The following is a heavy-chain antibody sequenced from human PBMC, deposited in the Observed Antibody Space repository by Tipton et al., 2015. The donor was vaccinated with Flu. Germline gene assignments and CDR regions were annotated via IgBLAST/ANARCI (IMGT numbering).Heavy chain of an antibody. Sequence: QSGAEVKKPGSSVKVSCKASGGTFSSYAISWVRQAPGQGLEWMGGLIPIFGTANYAQKFQGRVTITADESTSTAYMELSSLRSEDTAVYYCAISTSRPNLYNWFDPWGQGTLVTVSS. J-gene: IGHJ5*02. D-gene: IGHD5/OR15-5a*01. V-gene: IGHV1-69*01. CDR1: GGTFSSYA. CDR3: AISTSRPNLYNWFDP. CDR2: LIPIFGTA.